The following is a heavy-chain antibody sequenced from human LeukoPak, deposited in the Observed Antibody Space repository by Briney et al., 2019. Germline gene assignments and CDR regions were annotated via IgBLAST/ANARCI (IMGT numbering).Heavy chain of an antibody. CDR2: IKQDGSEK. V-gene: IGHV3-7*01. CDR1: GFTFSSYW. D-gene: IGHD3-16*02. Sequence: GGSLRLSCAASGFTFSSYWMSWVRQAPGKGLEWVANIKQDGSEKYYVDSVKGRFTISRDNAKNSLYLRMNSLRAEDTAVYYCARVALKGLYDYVWGSYRYRAFDIWGQGTMVTVSS. CDR3: ARVALKGLYDYVWGSYRYRAFDI. J-gene: IGHJ3*02.